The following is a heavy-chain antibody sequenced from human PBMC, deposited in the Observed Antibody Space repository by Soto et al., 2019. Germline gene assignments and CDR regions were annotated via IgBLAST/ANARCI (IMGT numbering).Heavy chain of an antibody. V-gene: IGHV1-8*01. Sequence: QVQLVQSGAEVKKPGSSVKVSCKAFGGTFSSYDINWVRQATGQGLEWMGWMNPNSGNTGYAQKFQGRVTMTRNTSISTAYMELSSLRSEDTAVYYCASGWFGELLYSYGMDVWGQGTTVTVSS. D-gene: IGHD3-10*01. CDR3: ASGWFGELLYSYGMDV. J-gene: IGHJ6*02. CDR1: GGTFSSYD. CDR2: MNPNSGNT.